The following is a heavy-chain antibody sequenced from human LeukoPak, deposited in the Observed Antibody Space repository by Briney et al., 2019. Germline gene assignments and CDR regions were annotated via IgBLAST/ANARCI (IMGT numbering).Heavy chain of an antibody. D-gene: IGHD6-6*01. CDR3: ARVIAARRVGAFDI. Sequence: GGSLRLSCAASGFTFTSYDISWVRQAPGQGLEWMGWISAYNGNTNYAQKLQGRVTMTTDTSTSTAYMELRSLRSDDTAVYYCARVIAARRVGAFDIWGQGTMVTVSS. V-gene: IGHV1-18*01. J-gene: IGHJ3*02. CDR2: ISAYNGNT. CDR1: GFTFTSYD.